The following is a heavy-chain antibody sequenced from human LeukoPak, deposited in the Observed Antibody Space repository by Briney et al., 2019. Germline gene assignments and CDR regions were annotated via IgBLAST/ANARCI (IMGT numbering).Heavy chain of an antibody. D-gene: IGHD3-10*01. Sequence: GGSLRLSCAASGFTVSKNYMNWVRQTPGKGLEWVSVIYSDDNKYYSDSVRGRCTISKDSTQKTMFLQMIGLRAEDTAIYYCTRGEGYYGSGESNGMDVWGQGTTVTVSS. CDR1: GFTVSKNY. CDR3: TRGEGYYGSGESNGMDV. V-gene: IGHV3-66*01. J-gene: IGHJ6*02. CDR2: IYSDDNK.